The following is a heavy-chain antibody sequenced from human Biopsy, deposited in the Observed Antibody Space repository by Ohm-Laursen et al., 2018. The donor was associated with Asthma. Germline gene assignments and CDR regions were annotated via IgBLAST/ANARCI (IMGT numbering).Heavy chain of an antibody. Sequence: SLRLSCTASGFTFSSYSMNWVRQAPGKGLEWVSSISSSSSYIYHADSVKGRFTIPRDNAKNSLYLQMNSLRAEDTAVYYCARDGTDMNEAMPKDYWGQGTLVTVSS. J-gene: IGHJ4*02. V-gene: IGHV3-21*01. D-gene: IGHD2-2*01. CDR2: ISSSSSYI. CDR1: GFTFSSYS. CDR3: ARDGTDMNEAMPKDY.